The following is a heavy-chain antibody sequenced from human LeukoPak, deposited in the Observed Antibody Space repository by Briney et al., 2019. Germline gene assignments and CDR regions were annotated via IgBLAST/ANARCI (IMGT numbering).Heavy chain of an antibody. D-gene: IGHD3-10*01. J-gene: IGHJ5*02. CDR2: IYYSGST. V-gene: IGHV4-59*12. CDR3: ARAVHNWFDP. Sequence: PSETLSLTCTVSGGSISSYYWSWIRQPPGKGLEWIGYIYYSGSTNYNPSLKSRVTISVDTSKNQFSLKLSSVTAADTAVYYCARAVHNWFDPWGQGTLVTVSS. CDR1: GGSISSYY.